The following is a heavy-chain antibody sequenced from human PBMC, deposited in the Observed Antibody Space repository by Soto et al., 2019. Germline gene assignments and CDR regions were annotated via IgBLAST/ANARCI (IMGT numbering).Heavy chain of an antibody. V-gene: IGHV4-30-4*01. CDR1: GRSISSGDYY. CDR3: AKGVVSISSSDY. CDR2: IYYSGTT. J-gene: IGHJ4*02. Sequence: QVQLQESGPGLVKPSQTLSLTCTVSGRSISSGDYYWSWIRQPPGKGLEWLGYIYYSGTTYYIPSLTRRVKISVYLSKNPVSLTVSSVSAGDTAVYYCAKGVVSISSSDYWGQGTLVTVSS. D-gene: IGHD6-6*01.